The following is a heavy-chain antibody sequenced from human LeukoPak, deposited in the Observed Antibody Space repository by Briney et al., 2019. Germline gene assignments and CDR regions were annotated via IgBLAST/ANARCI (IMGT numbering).Heavy chain of an antibody. J-gene: IGHJ6*03. D-gene: IGHD1-20*01. CDR1: GYTFTSYY. CDR2: INPSGGST. Sequence: GASVKVSCKASGYTFTSYYMHWVRQAPVQGLEWMGIINPSGGSTSYAQKFQGRVTMTRDMSTSTVYMELSSLRSEDTAVYYCARDPQYNWNRYYYYYYMDVWGKGTTVTVSS. CDR3: ARDPQYNWNRYYYYYYMDV. V-gene: IGHV1-46*01.